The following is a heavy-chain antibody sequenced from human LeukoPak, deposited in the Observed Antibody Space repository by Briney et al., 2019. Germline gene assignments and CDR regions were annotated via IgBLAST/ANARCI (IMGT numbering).Heavy chain of an antibody. Sequence: SETLSLTCTVSGGSISSYYWGWIRQPPGKGLEWIGSIYYSGSTYYNPSLKSRVTISVDTSKNQFSLKLSSVTAADTAVYYCARGLSNWFDPWGQGTLVTVSS. V-gene: IGHV4-39*01. D-gene: IGHD4/OR15-4a*01. CDR3: ARGLSNWFDP. J-gene: IGHJ5*02. CDR1: GGSISSYY. CDR2: IYYSGST.